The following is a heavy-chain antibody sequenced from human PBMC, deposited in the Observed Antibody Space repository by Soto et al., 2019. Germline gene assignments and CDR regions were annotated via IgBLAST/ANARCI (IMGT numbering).Heavy chain of an antibody. J-gene: IGHJ6*02. CDR2: VSDSGRT. CDR3: ARDSTRWFPYYGVDV. CDR1: VGSIDYYH. V-gene: IGHV4-59*01. Sequence: ETLSLTCPVSVGSIDYYHCTWIRQRPGKGLEWIGYVSDSGRTSYNPSLQSRVTISVDSSRNQFSLRLTSVTAADTAVYYCARDSTRWFPYYGVDVWGPGTSVTVSS. D-gene: IGHD6-13*01.